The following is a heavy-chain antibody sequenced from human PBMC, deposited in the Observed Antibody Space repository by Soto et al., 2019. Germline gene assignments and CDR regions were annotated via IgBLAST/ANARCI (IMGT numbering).Heavy chain of an antibody. CDR2: INPDTGNT. J-gene: IGHJ5*02. D-gene: IGHD2-15*01. CDR1: GYTFTGYY. Sequence: ASVKVSCKASGYTFTGYYMHWVRQAPGQGLEWMGWINPDTGNTKSSQKFQGRVIITRDTSASTAYMDLSSLRSEDTAVYYCARGIATGQLDPWGQGTLVTVSS. V-gene: IGHV1-3*01. CDR3: ARGIATGQLDP.